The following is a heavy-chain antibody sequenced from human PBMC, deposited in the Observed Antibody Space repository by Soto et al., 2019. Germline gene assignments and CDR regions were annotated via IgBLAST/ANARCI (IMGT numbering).Heavy chain of an antibody. CDR1: GASISSYY. D-gene: IGHD2-21*01. CDR2: MYFNESP. CDR3: ESLWNFFDF. V-gene: IGHV4-59*01. J-gene: IGHJ4*02. Sequence: KSSETLSLTCTVSGASISSYYWSWIRQPPGKGLEWIGYMYFNESPKYNPSLKSRVTMSVDTSKNQFSLKLRSVTAADTAVYYCESLWNFFDFWGQGALVTVSS.